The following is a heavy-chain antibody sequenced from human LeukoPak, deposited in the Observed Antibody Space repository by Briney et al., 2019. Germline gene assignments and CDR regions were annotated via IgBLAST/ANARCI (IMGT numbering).Heavy chain of an antibody. CDR1: GGSISSHY. J-gene: IGHJ4*02. V-gene: IGHV4-59*11. CDR2: IYYSGST. CDR3: ARGSPEFDYYDSSGPYFDY. Sequence: PSETLSLTCTVSGGSISSHYRSWIRQPPGKGLEWIGYIYYSGSTNYNPSLKSRVTISVDTSKNQFSLKLSSVTAADTAVYYCARGSPEFDYYDSSGPYFDYWGQGTLVTVSS. D-gene: IGHD3-22*01.